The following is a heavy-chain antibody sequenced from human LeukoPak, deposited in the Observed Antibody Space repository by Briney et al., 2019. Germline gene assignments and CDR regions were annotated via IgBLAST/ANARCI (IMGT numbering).Heavy chain of an antibody. J-gene: IGHJ3*02. D-gene: IGHD3-10*01. Sequence: PGGSLRLSCVASGFSFSTYGMHWVRQAPGKGLEWVAVISYDGSNKYYADSVKGRFTISRDNSKNTLYLQMNSLRAEDTAVYYCARDYNSCAFDIWGQGTMVTVSS. CDR1: GFSFSTYG. CDR2: ISYDGSNK. V-gene: IGHV3-30*19. CDR3: ARDYNSCAFDI.